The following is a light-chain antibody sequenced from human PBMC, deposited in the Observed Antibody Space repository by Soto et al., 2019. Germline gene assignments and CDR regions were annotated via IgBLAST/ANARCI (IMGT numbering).Light chain of an antibody. V-gene: IGKV3-20*01. CDR1: QSVSSSF. CDR3: QQYGSSPRT. Sequence: EILLTQSPGTLSLSPGERATLSCRASQSVSSSFLAWYQQKVGQAPRLLIYGASSRATGIPDRFSGSGSGTDFTLTISRLEPEDFAVYYCQQYGSSPRTFGQGTRLDIK. J-gene: IGKJ5*01. CDR2: GAS.